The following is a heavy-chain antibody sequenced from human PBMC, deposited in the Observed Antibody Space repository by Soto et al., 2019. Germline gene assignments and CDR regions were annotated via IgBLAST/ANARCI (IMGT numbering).Heavy chain of an antibody. Sequence: SETLSLTCEVSGDSISSSNWWNWVRQPPGKGLEWIGKIYHTGSTDYNPSLKSRVTVSVDKSKNQFSLKLNSVTAADTAVYYCARGFTYGGGAFDIWGQGTMVTVSS. CDR2: IYHTGST. V-gene: IGHV4-4*02. J-gene: IGHJ3*02. CDR3: ARGFTYGGGAFDI. CDR1: GDSISSSNW. D-gene: IGHD3-10*01.